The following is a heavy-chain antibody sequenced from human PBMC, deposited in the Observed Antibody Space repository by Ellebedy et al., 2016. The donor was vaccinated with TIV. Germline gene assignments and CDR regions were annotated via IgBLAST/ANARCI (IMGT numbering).Heavy chain of an antibody. V-gene: IGHV4-31*03. J-gene: IGHJ4*02. Sequence: MPSETLSLTCTVSGDSISGGGYYRNWIRQHPGKGLEWIGYIYYSGSTYYNPSLKSRITMSVDTSKNQFSLSLSSVTPADTAVFYCARAKTSGWYGPHQYWGQGIQVTVSS. CDR2: IYYSGST. D-gene: IGHD6-19*01. CDR1: GDSISGGGYY. CDR3: ARAKTSGWYGPHQY.